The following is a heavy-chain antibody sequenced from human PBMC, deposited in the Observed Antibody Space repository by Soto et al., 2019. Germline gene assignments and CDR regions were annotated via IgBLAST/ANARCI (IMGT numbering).Heavy chain of an antibody. CDR1: GYTFTNYY. CDR3: ARSDDSTSYPLDL. J-gene: IGHJ5*02. D-gene: IGHD4-4*01. CDR2: MNPRSGGT. Sequence: GASVKVSCKASGYTFTNYYMHWVRQAPGQGLEWMGWMNPRSGGTKYAQAFQDRVTMTRDASISTAYMEGTSLRHGDTAVYFCARSDDSTSYPLDLWGPGTLVTVSS. V-gene: IGHV1-2*02.